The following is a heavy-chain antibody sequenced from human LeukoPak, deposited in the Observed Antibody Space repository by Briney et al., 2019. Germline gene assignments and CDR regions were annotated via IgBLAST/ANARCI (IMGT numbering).Heavy chain of an antibody. J-gene: IGHJ4*02. D-gene: IGHD3-22*01. CDR2: IRRDGSTI. Sequence: GGSLRLSCAASGFMFSQYWMTWVRQAPGKGLEWVANIRRDGSTIHYVDSVRGRFTISRDNAKNSLYLQMNSLRAEDTAVYYCARGGLPQNYDSSGGGYWGQGTLVTVSS. CDR1: GFMFSQYW. CDR3: ARGGLPQNYDSSGGGY. V-gene: IGHV3-7*01.